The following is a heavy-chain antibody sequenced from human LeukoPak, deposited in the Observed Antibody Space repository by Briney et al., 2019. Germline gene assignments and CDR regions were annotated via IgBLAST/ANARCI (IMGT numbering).Heavy chain of an antibody. V-gene: IGHV3-48*03. D-gene: IGHD5-24*01. CDR3: ARDLDGFRTSFDY. J-gene: IGHJ4*02. CDR1: GFTFSSYE. Sequence: GGSLRLSCAASGFTFSSYEMNWVRQAPGKGLEWVSYISSSGSTIYYAASVRGRFTISRDNAKNSLYLQMNSLRDEDTAVYYCARDLDGFRTSFDYWGQGTLVTVSS. CDR2: ISSSGSTI.